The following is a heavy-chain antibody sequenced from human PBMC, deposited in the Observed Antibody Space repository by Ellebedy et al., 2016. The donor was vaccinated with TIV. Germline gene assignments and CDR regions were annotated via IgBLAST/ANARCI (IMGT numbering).Heavy chain of an antibody. CDR1: GFTFRSYS. Sequence: GESLKISCAVSGFTFRSYSMSWVRQAPGKGLEWVAYISGSSLTIHYADSVQGRFTISRDNAKNSLVLHMNSLRAEDTAIYYCARDMAWGNERVNDAFDIWGQGTMVAVSP. J-gene: IGHJ3*02. CDR2: ISGSSLTI. D-gene: IGHD7-27*01. V-gene: IGHV3-48*04. CDR3: ARDMAWGNERVNDAFDI.